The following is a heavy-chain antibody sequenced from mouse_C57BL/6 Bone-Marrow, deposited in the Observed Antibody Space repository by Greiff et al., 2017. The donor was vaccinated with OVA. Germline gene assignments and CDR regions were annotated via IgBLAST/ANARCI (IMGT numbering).Heavy chain of an antibody. CDR1: GFTFSGYG. Sequence: EVKLVESGGDLVKPGGSLKLSCAASGFTFSGYGMSWVRQPPDKRLEWVATISSGGSYTYYPDSVKGRFTISGDNAKNTLYLQMSSLKSEDTAMYYCARYDYGPFAYWGQGTPVTVSA. V-gene: IGHV5-6*01. J-gene: IGHJ3*01. CDR3: ARYDYGPFAY. CDR2: ISSGGSYT. D-gene: IGHD2-4*01.